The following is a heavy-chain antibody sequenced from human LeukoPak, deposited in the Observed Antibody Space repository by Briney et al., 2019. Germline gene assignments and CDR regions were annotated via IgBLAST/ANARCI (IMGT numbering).Heavy chain of an antibody. Sequence: GSLRLSCAASGFTFSSYWMSWVRQAPGKGLEWVANIKQDGSEKYYVDSVKGRFTISRDNAKNSLYLQMNSLRAEDTAVYYCARTTVTPGGVYYYYYYMDVWGKGTTVTVSS. CDR1: GFTFSSYW. V-gene: IGHV3-7*01. D-gene: IGHD4-17*01. J-gene: IGHJ6*03. CDR2: IKQDGSEK. CDR3: ARTTVTPGGVYYYYYYMDV.